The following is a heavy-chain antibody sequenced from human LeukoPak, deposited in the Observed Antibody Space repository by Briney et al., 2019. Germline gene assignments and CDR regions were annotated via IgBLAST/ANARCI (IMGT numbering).Heavy chain of an antibody. CDR2: ISYDGSNK. Sequence: GGSLRLSCAASGFTFSSYGMHWVRQAPGKGLEWVAVISYDGSNKYYADSVKGRFTISRDNAKNSLYLQMNSLRAEDTAVYYCARDSLQSTNWGQGTLVTVSS. J-gene: IGHJ4*02. D-gene: IGHD4-11*01. CDR1: GFTFSSYG. V-gene: IGHV3-30*03. CDR3: ARDSLQSTN.